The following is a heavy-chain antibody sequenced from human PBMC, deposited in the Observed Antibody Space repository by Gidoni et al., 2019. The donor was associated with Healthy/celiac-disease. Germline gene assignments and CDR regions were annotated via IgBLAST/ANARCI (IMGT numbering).Heavy chain of an antibody. CDR3: ARLPRTWGQSPYYFDY. Sequence: EVQLVQSGAEVKKPGESLKLSCKGSGYSFTSYWIGWVRQMPGKGLEWMGIIYPGDSDTRYSPSFQGQVTISADKSISTAYLQWSSLKASDTAMYYCARLPRTWGQSPYYFDYWGQGTLVTVSS. J-gene: IGHJ4*02. V-gene: IGHV5-51*01. CDR2: IYPGDSDT. CDR1: GYSFTSYW. D-gene: IGHD1-26*01.